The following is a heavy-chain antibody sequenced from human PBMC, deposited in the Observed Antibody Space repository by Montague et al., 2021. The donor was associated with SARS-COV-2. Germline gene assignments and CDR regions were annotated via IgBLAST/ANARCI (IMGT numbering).Heavy chain of an antibody. Sequence: SETLSLTCSVSGDSIISSYWCCFLQPPAKGLLWIGYIFHYGSAKYNPSLQSRVDISAVTSNNQYSPKLSSSTAVDKAVYYCATHADWDGYYFDYWGQGTLVTVSS. D-gene: IGHD3-9*01. CDR2: IFHYGSA. J-gene: IGHJ4*02. CDR1: GDSIISSY. CDR3: ATHADWDGYYFDY. V-gene: IGHV4-59*08.